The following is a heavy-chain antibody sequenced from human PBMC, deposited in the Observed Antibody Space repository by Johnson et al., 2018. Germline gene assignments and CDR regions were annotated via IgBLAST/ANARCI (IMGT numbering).Heavy chain of an antibody. CDR1: GFTFSDYY. CDR3: ARDRTDNWNDGSGAFDI. V-gene: IGHV3-11*01. D-gene: IGHD1-20*01. J-gene: IGHJ3*02. Sequence: QVQLVESGGGLVKPGGSLRLSCAASGFTFSDYYMSWIRQAPGKGLEWVSYISTSGSPIYYADSVKGRFPLSRDNAKNSLYLQMNSLRAEDTAVYYCARDRTDNWNDGSGAFDIWGQGTMVTVSS. CDR2: ISTSGSPI.